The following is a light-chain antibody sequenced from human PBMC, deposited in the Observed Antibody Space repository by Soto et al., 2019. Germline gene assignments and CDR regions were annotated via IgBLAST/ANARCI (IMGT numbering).Light chain of an antibody. CDR2: RNN. CDR1: SSNIGSAY. Sequence: QSVLTQPPSASGTPGQTVTISCSGSSSNIGSAYIYWYQHLPGTAPKLLIYRNNQRPSGVPDRFSASKSGTSASLAIIGLRSEDEADYYCAAWDDSLVVFGGGTKLTVL. J-gene: IGLJ2*01. V-gene: IGLV1-47*01. CDR3: AAWDDSLVV.